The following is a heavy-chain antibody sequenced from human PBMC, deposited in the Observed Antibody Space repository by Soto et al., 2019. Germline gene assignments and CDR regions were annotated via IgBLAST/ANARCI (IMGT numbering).Heavy chain of an antibody. CDR2: ISYDGSNK. CDR1: GFTFSSYA. D-gene: IGHD4-17*01. J-gene: IGHJ4*02. Sequence: QVQLVESGGGVVQPGRSLRLSCAASGFTFSSYAMHWVRQAPGKGLEWVAVISYDGSNKYYADSVKGRFTISRDNSKNTLYLQMNSLRAEDTAVYYCAIIDYGDYESLPDRGYWGQGTLVTVSS. CDR3: AIIDYGDYESLPDRGY. V-gene: IGHV3-30-3*01.